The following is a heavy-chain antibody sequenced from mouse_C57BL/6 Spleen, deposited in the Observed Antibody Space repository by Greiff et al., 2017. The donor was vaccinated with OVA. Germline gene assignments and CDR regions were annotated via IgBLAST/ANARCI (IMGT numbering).Heavy chain of an antibody. CDR1: GYTFTDYY. J-gene: IGHJ4*01. CDR2: INPNNGGT. Sequence: EVQLQQSGPELVKPGASVKISCKASGYTFTDYYMNWVKQSHGKSLEWIGDINPNNGGTSYNQKFKGKATLTVDKSSSTAYMELRSLTSEDSAVYYCARRVYEYRYYAMDYWGQGTSVTVSS. D-gene: IGHD2-4*01. V-gene: IGHV1-26*01. CDR3: ARRVYEYRYYAMDY.